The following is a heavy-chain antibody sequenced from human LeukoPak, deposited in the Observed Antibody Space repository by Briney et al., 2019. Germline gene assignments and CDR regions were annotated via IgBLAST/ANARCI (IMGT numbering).Heavy chain of an antibody. V-gene: IGHV3-7*01. D-gene: IGHD3-10*01. Sequence: GGSLRLSCAASGFTFSSYGMHWVRQAPGKGLEWVANIKQDGSEKYYVDSVKGRFTISRDNAKNSLYLQMNSLRAEDTAVYYCARGLKYGSGLYYFDYWGQGTLVTVSS. CDR1: GFTFSSYG. J-gene: IGHJ4*02. CDR3: ARGLKYGSGLYYFDY. CDR2: IKQDGSEK.